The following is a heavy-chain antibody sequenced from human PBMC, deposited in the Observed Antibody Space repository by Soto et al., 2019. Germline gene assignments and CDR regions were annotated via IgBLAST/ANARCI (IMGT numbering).Heavy chain of an antibody. CDR1: GYAFTNYG. D-gene: IGHD6-19*01. V-gene: IGHV1-8*01. CDR2: MNPENGNT. J-gene: IGHJ4*02. CDR3: ASGGAGIAVAATAYY. Sequence: QVQLVQSGAEVKKPGASVKVSCKASGYAFTNYGINWVRQATGQGLEWMGWMNPENGNTGYAQKYQDRIIMTGDTSIRTAYMELTSLRSEDAAVYYCASGGAGIAVAATAYYWGQGTLVTVSS.